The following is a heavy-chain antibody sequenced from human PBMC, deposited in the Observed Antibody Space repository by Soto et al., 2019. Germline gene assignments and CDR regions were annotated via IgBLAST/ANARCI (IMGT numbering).Heavy chain of an antibody. CDR2: VYYNGST. Sequence: SETLSLTCTVSGGSISIYYCSWIRHPPGKGLEWIGYVYYNGSTNYNPSLKSRVTIAADTSKSQFSLKLSSVTAADTDVYYCARADSSSWGDYFDYWGQGAQVTVSS. V-gene: IGHV4-59*01. D-gene: IGHD6-13*01. J-gene: IGHJ4*02. CDR1: GGSISIYY. CDR3: ARADSSSWGDYFDY.